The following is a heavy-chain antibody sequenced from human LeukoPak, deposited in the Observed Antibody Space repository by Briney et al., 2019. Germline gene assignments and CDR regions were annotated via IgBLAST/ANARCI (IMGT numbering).Heavy chain of an antibody. D-gene: IGHD3-3*01. CDR3: ARDHWRRLDY. J-gene: IGHJ4*02. V-gene: IGHV3-30-3*01. Sequence: PGGSLRLSCAASGFTFSSYAMHWVRQAPGKGLEWVAVISYDGSNKYYADSVKGRFTISRDNAKNSLYLQMNSLRAEDTAVYYCARDHWRRLDYWGQGTLVTVSS. CDR2: ISYDGSNK. CDR1: GFTFSSYA.